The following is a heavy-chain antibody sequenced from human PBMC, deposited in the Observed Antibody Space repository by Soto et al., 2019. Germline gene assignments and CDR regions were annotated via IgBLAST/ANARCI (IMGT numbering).Heavy chain of an antibody. V-gene: IGHV3-30*03. CDR2: LSYQGSDK. CDR3: ARDLRVYTSDSELGY. D-gene: IGHD5-12*01. J-gene: IGHJ4*02. Sequence: GGSLRLSCIASGFTFSSYGMHWVRQAPGKGLEWVALLSYQGSDKFYSDSVKGRFTISRDKPKSMLYLEMNSLRPDDTAVYYCARDLRVYTSDSELGYWGQGTLVTVSS. CDR1: GFTFSSYG.